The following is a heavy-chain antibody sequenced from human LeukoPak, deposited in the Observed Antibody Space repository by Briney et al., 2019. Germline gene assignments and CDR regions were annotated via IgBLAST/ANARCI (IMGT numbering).Heavy chain of an antibody. V-gene: IGHV3-9*01. J-gene: IGHJ4*02. D-gene: IGHD2-21*02. CDR1: GFTFDDYA. CDR2: ISWNSGSI. Sequence: GRSLRLSCAASGFTFDDYAMHWVRQAPGKGLEWVSGISWNSGSIGYADSVKGRFTISRDNAKNSLYLQMNSLRAVDTALYYCAKDLYVVVTAMDYWGQGTLVTVSS. CDR3: AKDLYVVVTAMDY.